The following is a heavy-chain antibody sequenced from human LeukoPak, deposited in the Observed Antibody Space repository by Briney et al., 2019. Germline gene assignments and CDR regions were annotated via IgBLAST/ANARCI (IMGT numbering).Heavy chain of an antibody. J-gene: IGHJ5*02. D-gene: IGHD3-10*01. CDR1: GGSFSGYY. CDR3: ATSGGSGNGAYNWFDP. CDR2: INHSGST. Sequence: SETQSLTCAVYGGSFSGYYWSWIRQPPGKGLEWIGEINHSGSTNYSPSLKSRVTISVDTSKNQFSLKLSSVTAADTAVYYCATSGGSGNGAYNWFDPWGQGTLVSVSS. V-gene: IGHV4-34*01.